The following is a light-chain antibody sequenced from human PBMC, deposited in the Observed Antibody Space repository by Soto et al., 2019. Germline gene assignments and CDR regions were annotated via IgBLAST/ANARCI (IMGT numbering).Light chain of an antibody. CDR1: TSDVGGYNY. CDR2: DVS. CDR3: DSYTGTGTPWV. Sequence: QSALTQPASVSGSPGQSITISCTGTTSDVGGYNYVSWYQQHPGKAPKLIIYDVSNRPSGVSDRFSGSKSGSTASLTLSGLQAEDGADYYCDSYTGTGTPWVFGGGTPLTVL. J-gene: IGLJ3*02. V-gene: IGLV2-14*01.